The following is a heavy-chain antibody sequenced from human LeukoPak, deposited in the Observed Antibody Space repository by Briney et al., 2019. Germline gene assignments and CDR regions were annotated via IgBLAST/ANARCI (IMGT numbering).Heavy chain of an antibody. V-gene: IGHV1-18*04. CDR1: GYTFTNYG. CDR3: ARWYCSSTSCYAGAFDM. J-gene: IGHJ3*02. D-gene: IGHD2-2*01. Sequence: ASVKVSRKASGYTFTNYGISWVRQAPGQGLEWMGWISPYNGYTNYAQKLQGRVTMTTDTSTSTGYMELRSLRSDDTAVYYCARWYCSSTSCYAGAFDMWGQGTMVTVSS. CDR2: ISPYNGYT.